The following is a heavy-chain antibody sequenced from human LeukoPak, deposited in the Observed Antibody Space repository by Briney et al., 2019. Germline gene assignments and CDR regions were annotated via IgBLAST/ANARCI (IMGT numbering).Heavy chain of an antibody. CDR2: IIPIFGTA. V-gene: IGHV1-69*01. J-gene: IGHJ4*02. Sequence: SVKVSCTASGGTFSSYAISWVRQAPGQGLEWMGGIIPIFGTANYAQKFQGRVTITADESASTAYMELSSLRSEDTAVYYCARLYYDILTGYYPYWGQGTRVTVSS. D-gene: IGHD3-9*01. CDR3: ARLYYDILTGYYPY. CDR1: GGTFSSYA.